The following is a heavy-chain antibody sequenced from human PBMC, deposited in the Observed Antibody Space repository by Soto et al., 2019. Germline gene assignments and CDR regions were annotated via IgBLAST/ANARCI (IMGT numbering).Heavy chain of an antibody. CDR3: ARERGGTSLDYYYMDV. D-gene: IGHD1-1*01. CDR2: IWYDGSNK. CDR1: GFTFSSYG. Sequence: GGSLRLSCAASGFTFSSYGMHWVRQAPGKGLEWVAVIWYDGSNKYYADSVKGRFTISRDNSKNTLYLQMNSLRAEDTAVYYCARERGGTSLDYYYMDVWGKGTTVTVSS. V-gene: IGHV3-33*01. J-gene: IGHJ6*03.